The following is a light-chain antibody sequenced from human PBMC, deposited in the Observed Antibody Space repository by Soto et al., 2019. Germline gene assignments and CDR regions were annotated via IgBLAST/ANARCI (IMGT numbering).Light chain of an antibody. CDR3: QQTVSTPQT. J-gene: IGKJ1*01. CDR2: AAS. V-gene: IGKV1-39*01. CDR1: QSIRNY. Sequence: DIQMTQSPSSLSASVGDRVTISCRASQSIRNYVSWYQQKPGTAPKLLIRAASTLQSGVPSRFSVSGSGTDFTLTIISLQIEDFSPYFCQQTVSTPQTFGQGTNVEI.